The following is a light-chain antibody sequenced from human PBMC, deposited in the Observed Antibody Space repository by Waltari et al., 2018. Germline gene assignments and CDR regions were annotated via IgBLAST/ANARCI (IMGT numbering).Light chain of an antibody. CDR2: VAS. V-gene: IGKV3-20*01. Sequence: EIVLTQSPGTLSLSPGERDTLSCRASRSVRRSLDWYQQKPGQAPRLLIYVASSRATGIPDRFSGSGSGTDFSLTISGLEPEDSAVYYCQKYVSLPATFGQGTKVEIK. CDR3: QKYVSLPAT. J-gene: IGKJ1*01. CDR1: RSVRRS.